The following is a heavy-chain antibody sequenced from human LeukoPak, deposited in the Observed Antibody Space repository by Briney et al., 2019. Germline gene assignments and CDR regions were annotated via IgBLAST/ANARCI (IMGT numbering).Heavy chain of an antibody. CDR1: GFTFDDYA. J-gene: IGHJ4*02. Sequence: GRSLRLSCAASGFTFDDYAMHWVRQAPGKGLEWVSGISWNSGSIGYADSVKGRFTISRDNAKNSLYLQMNSLRAEDTALYYCAKDIRYYDSSGSGFDYWGQGTLVTVSS. D-gene: IGHD3-22*01. CDR2: ISWNSGSI. V-gene: IGHV3-9*01. CDR3: AKDIRYYDSSGSGFDY.